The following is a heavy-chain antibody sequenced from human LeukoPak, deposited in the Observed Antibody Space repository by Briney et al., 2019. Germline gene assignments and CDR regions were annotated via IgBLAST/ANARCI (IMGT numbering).Heavy chain of an antibody. CDR1: GFTFSSYS. V-gene: IGHV3-21*01. Sequence: GGSLRLSCAASGFTFSSYSMNWVRQAPGKGLEGVSSISSSSSYIYYADSVKGRFTISRDNAKNSLYLQMNSLRAEDTAVYYCAGGSYGDYETYYYYMDVWGKGTTVTVSS. CDR3: AGGSYGDYETYYYYMDV. D-gene: IGHD4-17*01. J-gene: IGHJ6*03. CDR2: ISSSSSYI.